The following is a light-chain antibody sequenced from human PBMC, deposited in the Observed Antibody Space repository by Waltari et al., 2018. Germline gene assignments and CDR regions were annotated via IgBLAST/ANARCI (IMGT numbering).Light chain of an antibody. Sequence: DIQMTQSPSSLSASVGDRATITRRASQTISTWLAWYQQKPGKAPKLLIYKASTLESGVPSRFSGSGSGTEFTLTISSLQPGDFATYYCQQFNSFPWTFGHGTKVEIK. J-gene: IGKJ1*01. CDR1: QTISTW. CDR3: QQFNSFPWT. V-gene: IGKV1-5*03. CDR2: KAS.